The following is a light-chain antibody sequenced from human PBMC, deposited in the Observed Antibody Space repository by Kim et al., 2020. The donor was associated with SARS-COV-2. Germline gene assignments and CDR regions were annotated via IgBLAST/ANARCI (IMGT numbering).Light chain of an antibody. V-gene: IGLV1-40*01. CDR3: QSYDSSLSGVV. CDR1: RSNSGAGYD. J-gene: IGLJ2*01. CDR2: GNI. Sequence: RVTISYSGSRSNSGAGYDVHCYQQLPGTAPKLLVYGNIKRPSGVPDRFAGSKSGTSASLAITGLQAEDEADYYCQSYDSSLSGVVFGGGTQLTVL.